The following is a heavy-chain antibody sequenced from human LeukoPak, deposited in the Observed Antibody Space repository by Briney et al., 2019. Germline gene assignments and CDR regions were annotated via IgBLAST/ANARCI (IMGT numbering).Heavy chain of an antibody. V-gene: IGHV3-48*01. J-gene: IGHJ4*02. CDR3: ARLIVATIDY. CDR2: ITTSSSII. CDR1: GFTFSSST. D-gene: IGHD5-12*01. Sequence: GGSLRLSCAASGFTFSSSTMNWVRQAPGRGLEWISHITTSSSIIYYADSVRGRFTISRDDAKNSLYLQMNSLRAEDTAVYYCARLIVATIDYWGQGTLVTVSS.